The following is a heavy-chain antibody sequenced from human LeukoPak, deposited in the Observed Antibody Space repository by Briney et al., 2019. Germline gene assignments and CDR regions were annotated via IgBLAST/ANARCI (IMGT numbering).Heavy chain of an antibody. D-gene: IGHD5-18*01. J-gene: IGHJ3*02. CDR3: ARVRYSYGRKDAFDI. CDR2: IYYSGST. CDR1: SDSISSYY. V-gene: IGHV4-59*01. Sequence: SETLSLTCTVSSDSISSYYWSWIRQPPGKGLEWIGYIYYSGSTNYNPSLKSRVTISVDTSKNQFSLKLSSVTAADTAVYYCARVRYSYGRKDAFDIWGQGTMVTVSS.